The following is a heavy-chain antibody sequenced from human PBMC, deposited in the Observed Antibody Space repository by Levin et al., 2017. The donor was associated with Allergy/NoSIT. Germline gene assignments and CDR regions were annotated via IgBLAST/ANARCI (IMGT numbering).Heavy chain of an antibody. D-gene: IGHD6-13*01. J-gene: IGHJ6*03. CDR2: INHSGST. CDR1: GGSFSGYY. CDR3: ASRRRGSSWSDYYYYYMDV. V-gene: IGHV4-34*01. Sequence: SETLSLTCAVYGGSFSGYYWSWIRQPPGKGLEWIGEINHSGSTNYNPSLKSRVTISVDTSKNQFSLKLSSVTAADTAVYYCASRRRGSSWSDYYYYYMDVWGKGTTVTVSS.